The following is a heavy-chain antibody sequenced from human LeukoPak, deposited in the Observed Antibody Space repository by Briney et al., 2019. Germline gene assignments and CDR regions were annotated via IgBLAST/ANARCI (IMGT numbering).Heavy chain of an antibody. J-gene: IGHJ4*02. CDR2: INRSGST. D-gene: IGHD4-17*01. V-gene: IGHV4-34*01. CDR3: ARSATVTTGYFDY. Sequence: SETLSLTCAVYGGSFSDFYWTWIRQPPGEGLEWIGEINRSGSTNSNPSLKSRVTMSVDTSKNQFSLKLTSMTAAETAVYYCARSATVTTGYFDYWGQGTLVTVSS. CDR1: GGSFSDFY.